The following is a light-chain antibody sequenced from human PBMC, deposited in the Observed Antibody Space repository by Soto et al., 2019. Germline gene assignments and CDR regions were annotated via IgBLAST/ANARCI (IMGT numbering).Light chain of an antibody. V-gene: IGLV1-44*01. CDR1: SSNIGSNT. CDR2: TNN. Sequence: QSVLTQPPSASGTPGQRVTISCSGSSSNIGSNTVNWYQQLPGTAPKLLIYTNNQRPSGVPDRFSGSKSGTSASLAISGLQFEDEPDYYCAAWDDSLNGLVFGTGTMVTVL. J-gene: IGLJ1*01. CDR3: AAWDDSLNGLV.